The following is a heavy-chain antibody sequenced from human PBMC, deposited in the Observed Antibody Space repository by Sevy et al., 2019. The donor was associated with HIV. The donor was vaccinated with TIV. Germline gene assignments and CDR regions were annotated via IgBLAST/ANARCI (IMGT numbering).Heavy chain of an antibody. CDR1: GFSFSNYW. D-gene: IGHD3-22*01. CDR3: ARGNSGSFDY. CDR2: IKQDESEK. J-gene: IGHJ4*02. V-gene: IGHV3-7*04. Sequence: GGSLRISCAASGFSFSNYWMHWVRQAPGKGLEWVANIKQDESEKYYMASVKGRFTISRDNAKNSLYLQMNSLRPEDTAVYYCARGNSGSFDYWGQGTLVTVSS.